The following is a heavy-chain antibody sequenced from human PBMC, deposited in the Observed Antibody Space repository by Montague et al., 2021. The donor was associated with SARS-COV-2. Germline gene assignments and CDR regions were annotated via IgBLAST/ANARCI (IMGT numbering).Heavy chain of an antibody. CDR1: GGSISSGSYY. CDR3: ARDPLYYYDSSGLLLDWYFDL. Sequence: TLSLTCTVSGGSISSGSYYWSWIRQPAGKGLEWIGRIYTSGSTNYNPSLKSRVTISVDTSTNQFSLKLSSVTAADTAVYYCARDPLYYYDSSGLLLDWYFDLWGRSTLVTVSS. V-gene: IGHV4-61*02. CDR2: IYTSGST. D-gene: IGHD3-22*01. J-gene: IGHJ2*01.